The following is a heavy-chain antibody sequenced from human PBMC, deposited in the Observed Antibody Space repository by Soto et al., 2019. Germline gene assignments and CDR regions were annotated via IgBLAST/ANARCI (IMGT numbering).Heavy chain of an antibody. CDR1: GYTFTRYG. CDR3: ARVSSQFLEWLMADYYYYYMDV. CDR2: ISAYNGNT. D-gene: IGHD3-3*01. V-gene: IGHV1-18*01. Sequence: QVQLVQSGAEVKKPGASVKVSCKASGYTFTRYGITWVRQAPGQGLEWMGWISAYNGNTNYAQKLQGSVTLTTDTSTSTAYMELRGLISDDTAAYYCARVSSQFLEWLMADYYYYYMDVWGKGTTVTVSS. J-gene: IGHJ6*03.